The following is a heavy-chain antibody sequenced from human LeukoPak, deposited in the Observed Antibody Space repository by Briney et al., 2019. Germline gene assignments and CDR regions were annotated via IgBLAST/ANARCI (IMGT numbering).Heavy chain of an antibody. V-gene: IGHV3-15*01. CDR1: GLTFSHAW. D-gene: IGHD4-23*01. CDR2: IKTKTDGGTT. Sequence: GGALRLSCAASGLTFSHAWMSWVRQAPGQGLEWLGRIKTKTDGGTTDYAAPVKGRFTISRDDSKDTLYLQMNSLKSDDTAVYYCANIFGGNSHRSDYWGQGTLVTVSS. CDR3: ANIFGGNSHRSDY. J-gene: IGHJ4*02.